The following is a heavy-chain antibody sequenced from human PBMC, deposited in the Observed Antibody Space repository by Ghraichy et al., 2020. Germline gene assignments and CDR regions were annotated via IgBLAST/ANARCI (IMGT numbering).Heavy chain of an antibody. J-gene: IGHJ2*01. Sequence: GGSLRLSCEGSGFSFSDYSMIWVRLTPRKALEWVSYITGSSITIFYTDSVKGRFTISRDNAKNSLYLQMNSLRAEDTAVYYCARLSLPRSAGVVDLYFDLWGRGSLVPVSS. V-gene: IGHV3-48*01. CDR2: ITGSSITI. CDR3: ARLSLPRSAGVVDLYFDL. CDR1: GFSFSDYS. D-gene: IGHD2-15*01.